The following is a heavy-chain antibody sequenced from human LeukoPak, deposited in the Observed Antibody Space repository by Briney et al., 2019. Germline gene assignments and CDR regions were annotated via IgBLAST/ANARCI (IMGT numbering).Heavy chain of an antibody. CDR3: VRTFRGYFDY. J-gene: IGHJ4*02. CDR1: GGSISSGGYY. Sequence: SETLSLTCTVSGGSISSGGYYWSWIRQHPGKGLEWIGYIYYSGSTYYNPSLKSRVTISVDTSKNQFSLKLSSVTAADTAVYYCVRTFRGYFDYWGQGTLVTVSS. CDR2: IYYSGST. D-gene: IGHD2-21*01. V-gene: IGHV4-31*03.